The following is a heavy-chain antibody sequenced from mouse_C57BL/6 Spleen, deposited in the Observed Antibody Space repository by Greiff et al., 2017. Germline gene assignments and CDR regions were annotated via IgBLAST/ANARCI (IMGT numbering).Heavy chain of an antibody. CDR2: ISSGGSYT. J-gene: IGHJ1*03. CDR3: ARHDDYYGSSWYFDV. V-gene: IGHV5-6*03. Sequence: EVKLVESGGGLVKPGGSLKLSCAASGFTFSSYGMSWVRQTPDKRLEWVATISSGGSYTYYPDSVKGRFTISRDNAKNTLYLQMSSLKSEDTAMYYCARHDDYYGSSWYFDVWGTGTTVTVSS. D-gene: IGHD1-1*01. CDR1: GFTFSSYG.